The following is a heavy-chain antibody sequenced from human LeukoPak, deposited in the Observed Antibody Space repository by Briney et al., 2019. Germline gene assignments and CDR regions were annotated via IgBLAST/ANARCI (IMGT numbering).Heavy chain of an antibody. Sequence: GGSLRLSCAASGFTFSSYSMNWVRQAPGKGLEWVAFIRYDGSNKYYADSVKGRFTISRDNSKNTLYLQMNSLRAEDTAVYYCAKDRSRITIFGVPDYWGQGTLVTVSS. CDR1: GFTFSSYS. V-gene: IGHV3-30*02. CDR3: AKDRSRITIFGVPDY. J-gene: IGHJ4*02. CDR2: IRYDGSNK. D-gene: IGHD3-3*01.